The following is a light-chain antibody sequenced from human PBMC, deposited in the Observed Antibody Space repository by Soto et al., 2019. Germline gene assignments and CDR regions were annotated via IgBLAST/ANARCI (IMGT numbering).Light chain of an antibody. CDR2: DAS. V-gene: IGKV1-5*01. J-gene: IGKJ1*01. Sequence: DIQMTQSPSTLSASLVDRVXXTCRASQSISSWLAWYQQKPGKAPKLLIYDASSLESGVPSRFSGSGSGTEFTLTISSLQPDDFATYYCQQYNSYWTFGQGTKVDIK. CDR1: QSISSW. CDR3: QQYNSYWT.